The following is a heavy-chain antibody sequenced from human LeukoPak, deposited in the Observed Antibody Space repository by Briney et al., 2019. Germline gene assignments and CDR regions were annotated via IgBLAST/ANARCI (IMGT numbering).Heavy chain of an antibody. V-gene: IGHV4-34*01. Sequence: SETLSLTCAVYGGSFSGYYWSWIRQPPGKGLEGIGEINHSGSTNYKPSLKSRVHISVDTSKNQFSLKLSSVTAADTAVYYCARRPRIAAAGIGAFDIWGQGTMVTVSS. CDR1: GGSFSGYY. CDR2: INHSGST. CDR3: ARRPRIAAAGIGAFDI. J-gene: IGHJ3*02. D-gene: IGHD6-13*01.